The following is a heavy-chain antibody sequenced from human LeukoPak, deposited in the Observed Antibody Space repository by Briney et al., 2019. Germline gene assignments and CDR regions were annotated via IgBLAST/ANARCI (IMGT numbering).Heavy chain of an antibody. CDR2: ISGSGAST. CDR1: GFTFSSYA. J-gene: IGHJ4*02. D-gene: IGHD6-6*01. CDR3: AAPPNIAVRPIAY. Sequence: PGGSLRLSCAASGFTFSSYAMSWVRQAPGKGLEWVSGISGSGASTYYADSVKGRFTISRDNSKNTLYLQMNSLRADDTAVYYCAAPPNIAVRPIAYWGQGTLVTVSS. V-gene: IGHV3-23*01.